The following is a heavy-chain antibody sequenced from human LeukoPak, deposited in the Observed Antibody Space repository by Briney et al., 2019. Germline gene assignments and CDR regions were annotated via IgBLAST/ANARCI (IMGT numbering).Heavy chain of an antibody. Sequence: GESLKISCKGSGYSFTNYWIGWVRQMPGEGLEYMGIIYPGDSDTRYSPSFQGQVTISADKSISTAYLQWSSLKASDTAIYYCARAVAAAGNGYFDYWGQGTLVTVSS. J-gene: IGHJ4*02. CDR2: IYPGDSDT. CDR3: ARAVAAAGNGYFDY. V-gene: IGHV5-51*01. CDR1: GYSFTNYW. D-gene: IGHD6-13*01.